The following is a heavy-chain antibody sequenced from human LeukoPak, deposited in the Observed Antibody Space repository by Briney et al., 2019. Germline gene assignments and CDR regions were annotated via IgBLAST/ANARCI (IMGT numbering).Heavy chain of an antibody. Sequence: PGGSLRLSCAASGFTFSSYAMSWVRQAPGKGLEWVSAISGSGGSTYYADSVKGRFTISRDNSKNTLYLQMNSLRAEDTAVYYCAKGPLYYYDSSGYYPDDYWGQGTLVTVSS. V-gene: IGHV3-23*01. D-gene: IGHD3-22*01. CDR1: GFTFSSYA. CDR2: ISGSGGST. CDR3: AKGPLYYYDSSGYYPDDY. J-gene: IGHJ4*02.